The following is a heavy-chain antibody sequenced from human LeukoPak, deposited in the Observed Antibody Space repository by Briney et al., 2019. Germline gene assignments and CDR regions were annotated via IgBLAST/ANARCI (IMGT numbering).Heavy chain of an antibody. CDR3: ARGRSRSHLRDY. CDR1: GGSISIGSYY. CDR2: IYASGST. Sequence: PSQTLSLTCTVSGGSISIGSYYWNWIRQPAGKGLEWIGRIYASGSTNYNPSLKSRVTMSVDTSKNQFSLKLNSVTAADTAVYYCARGRSRSHLRDYWGQGTLVTVSS. J-gene: IGHJ4*02. V-gene: IGHV4-61*02. D-gene: IGHD1-26*01.